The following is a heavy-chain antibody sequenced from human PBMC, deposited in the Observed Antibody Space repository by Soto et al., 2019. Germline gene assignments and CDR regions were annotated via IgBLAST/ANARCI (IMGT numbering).Heavy chain of an antibody. V-gene: IGHV4-39*01. Sequence: QLLESGPGLVKPSETLSLTCTVSGGSISSSSYYWGWIRQPPGKGLEWIGSIYYSGSTYYNPSLKSRVTISVDTSKNQFSLKLSSVTAADTAVYYCARLLRYFDWLDAFDIWGQGTMVTVSS. D-gene: IGHD3-9*01. CDR1: GGSISSSSYY. CDR3: ARLLRYFDWLDAFDI. CDR2: IYYSGST. J-gene: IGHJ3*02.